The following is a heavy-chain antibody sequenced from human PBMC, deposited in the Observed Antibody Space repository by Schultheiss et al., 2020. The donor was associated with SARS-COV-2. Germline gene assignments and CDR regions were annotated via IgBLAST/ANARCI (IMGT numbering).Heavy chain of an antibody. V-gene: IGHV4-34*01. J-gene: IGHJ3*02. Sequence: SETLSLTCAVDGGSFSGHFWSWIRQPPGKGLEWIAEINDGGTTHYNPSLKSRVTISVATSKNQFSLKLSSVTAADTAVYYCARGRGANTAYDAFDIWGQGTMVTVSS. CDR2: INDGGTT. CDR3: ARGRGANTAYDAFDI. CDR1: GGSFSGHF. D-gene: IGHD3-10*01.